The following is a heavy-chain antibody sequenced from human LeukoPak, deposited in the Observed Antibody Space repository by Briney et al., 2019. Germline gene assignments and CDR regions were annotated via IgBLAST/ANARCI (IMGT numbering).Heavy chain of an antibody. CDR3: PKDGEVSWFGPESY. CDR2: ISLDGSNK. D-gene: IGHD3-10*01. V-gene: IGHV3-30*18. Sequence: PGRSLRLSCAASGFTFSSYGMRWVRQAPGKGLEWVALISLDGSNKDYAESVKGRFTISRDSSKNTLYLQMNSLRAEDTAVYYCPKDGEVSWFGPESYWGQGTLVAVSS. J-gene: IGHJ4*02. CDR1: GFTFSSYG.